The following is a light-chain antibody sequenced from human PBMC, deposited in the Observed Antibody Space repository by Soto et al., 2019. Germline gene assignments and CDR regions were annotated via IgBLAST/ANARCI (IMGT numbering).Light chain of an antibody. CDR3: QRYGKSPLT. J-gene: IGKJ4*01. V-gene: IGKV3-20*01. Sequence: EIVVTQSPGTLSLSPGERATLSCRASQSGSGSYFDWYQQKPGQAPRLLISGASRRATGIPDRVSCSGSGTDLTLTISSREPEDFAVYYYQRYGKSPLTFGGGTKVDIK. CDR1: QSGSGSY. CDR2: GAS.